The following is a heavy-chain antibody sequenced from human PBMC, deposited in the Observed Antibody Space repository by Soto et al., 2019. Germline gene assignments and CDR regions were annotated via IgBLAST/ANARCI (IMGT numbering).Heavy chain of an antibody. J-gene: IGHJ6*02. Sequence: GGSLRLSCEVSGFTFSSYGMSWVRQAPDKGLEWVSTIGIGGDTYYADSVKGRFTISRDNSNNTLFLQRNSPGAEDTALYFCAKDGTTAGIHYYRIDVWGQGTTVTVPS. D-gene: IGHD6-13*01. CDR3: AKDGTTAGIHYYRIDV. CDR1: GFTFSSYG. CDR2: IGIGGDT. V-gene: IGHV3-23*01.